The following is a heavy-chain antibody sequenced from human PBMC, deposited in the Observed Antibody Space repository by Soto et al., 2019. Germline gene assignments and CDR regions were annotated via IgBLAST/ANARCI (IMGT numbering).Heavy chain of an antibody. J-gene: IGHJ4*02. Sequence: EAQLLESGGGLEQPGGSLRLSCAASGFTFSGYAMSWVRQAPGKGLEWASGISGSGGSTYYADSVKGRFTISRDNSKNMLYLQMNSLRADDTALYYCAKSITRTTRVDYWGQGTLITVSS. D-gene: IGHD1-20*01. CDR2: ISGSGGST. V-gene: IGHV3-23*01. CDR1: GFTFSGYA. CDR3: AKSITRTTRVDY.